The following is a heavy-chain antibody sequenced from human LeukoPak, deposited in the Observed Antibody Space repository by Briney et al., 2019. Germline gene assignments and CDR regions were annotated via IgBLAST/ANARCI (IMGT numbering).Heavy chain of an antibody. CDR2: IYYSGST. Sequence: PSETLSLTCTVSGGSISSYYWSWIRQPPGKGLEWIGCIYYSGSTNYNPSLKSRVTISVDTSKNQFSLKLSSVTAADTAVYYCARTYCSGGSCYDAYWGQGTLVTVSS. V-gene: IGHV4-59*01. CDR1: GGSISSYY. J-gene: IGHJ4*02. CDR3: ARTYCSGGSCYDAY. D-gene: IGHD2-15*01.